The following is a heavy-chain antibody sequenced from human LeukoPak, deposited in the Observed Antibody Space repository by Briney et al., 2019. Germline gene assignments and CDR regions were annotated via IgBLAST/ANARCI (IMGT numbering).Heavy chain of an antibody. Sequence: SETLSLTCTVSGGSISSSSYYWGWIRQPPGKGLEWIGEINHSGSTNYNPSLKSRVTISVDTSKNQFSLKLSSVTAADTAVYYCARGWTHGNRYNWNYAPVYYMDVWGKGTTVTVSS. J-gene: IGHJ6*03. D-gene: IGHD1-7*01. CDR2: INHSGST. V-gene: IGHV4-39*07. CDR1: GGSISSSSYY. CDR3: ARGWTHGNRYNWNYAPVYYMDV.